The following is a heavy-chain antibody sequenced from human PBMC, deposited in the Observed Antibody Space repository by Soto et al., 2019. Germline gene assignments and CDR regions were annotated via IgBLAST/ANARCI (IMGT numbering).Heavy chain of an antibody. D-gene: IGHD1-1*01. J-gene: IGHJ5*02. V-gene: IGHV4-59*01. Sequence: QVQLQESGPGLVKPSETLSLTCTVSGGSISSYYWSWIRQPPGKGLEWIGYIYYSGSTNYNPSLKSRVTISVDTSKNQFSRKLSSVTAADTAVYYCARFIGTPNWFDPWGQGTLVTVSS. CDR3: ARFIGTPNWFDP. CDR2: IYYSGST. CDR1: GGSISSYY.